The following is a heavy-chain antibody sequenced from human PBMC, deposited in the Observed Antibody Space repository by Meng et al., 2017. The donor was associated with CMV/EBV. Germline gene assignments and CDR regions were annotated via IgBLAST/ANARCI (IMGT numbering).Heavy chain of an antibody. D-gene: IGHD3-22*01. CDR3: AGTYYYDGSGYDH. Sequence: KGSGYSFTSYRISWVRQMHGKGLEWMGRIDTSDSYSNYSPSVQGHVTISADKSISTAYLQWSSLKASDTAMDYCAGTYYYDGSGYDHWGQGTLVTVSS. V-gene: IGHV5-10-1*01. J-gene: IGHJ1*01. CDR2: IDTSDSYS. CDR1: GYSFTSYR.